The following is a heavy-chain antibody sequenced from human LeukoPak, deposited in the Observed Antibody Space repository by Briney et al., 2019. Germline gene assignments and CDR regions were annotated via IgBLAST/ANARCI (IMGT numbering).Heavy chain of an antibody. CDR1: GFTFSDYY. D-gene: IGHD3-16*01. CDR3: ARDPTWGYYSAC. CDR2: ISSSGSTM. V-gene: IGHV3-11*01. J-gene: IGHJ4*02. Sequence: GGSLRLSCAASGFTFSDYYMSWIRQAPAKGREWVSYISSSGSTMYYADSVKGRFTISRDNAKNSLYLKMTRLRAEDTAVYYCARDPTWGYYSACWSQGTLVTVYS.